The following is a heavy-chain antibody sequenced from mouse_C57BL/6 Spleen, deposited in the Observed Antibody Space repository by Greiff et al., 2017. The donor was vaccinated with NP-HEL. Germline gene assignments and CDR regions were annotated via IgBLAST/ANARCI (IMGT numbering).Heavy chain of an antibody. CDR1: GFSLTSYG. Sequence: VKVVESGPGLVAPSQSLSITCTVSGFSLTSYGVHWVRQPPGKGLEWLVVIWSDGSTTYNSAPKSRLSISKDNSKSQVFLKMNSLQTDDTAMYYCARHGGYPYYAMDYWGQGTSVTVSS. CDR3: ARHGGYPYYAMDY. V-gene: IGHV2-6-1*01. CDR2: IWSDGST. J-gene: IGHJ4*01. D-gene: IGHD2-2*01.